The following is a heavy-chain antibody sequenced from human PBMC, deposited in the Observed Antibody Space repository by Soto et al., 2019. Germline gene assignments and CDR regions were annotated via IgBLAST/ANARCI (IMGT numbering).Heavy chain of an antibody. Sequence: GGSLRLSCAASGFTFSSYAMSWVRQAPGKGLEWVSAISGSGGSTYYADSVKGRFTISRDNSKNTLYLQMNSLRAEDTAVYYCAKVAGSGENYYYYGMDVWGQGTTVTVSS. CDR3: AKVAGSGENYYYYGMDV. J-gene: IGHJ6*02. D-gene: IGHD3-10*01. CDR1: GFTFSSYA. V-gene: IGHV3-23*01. CDR2: ISGSGGST.